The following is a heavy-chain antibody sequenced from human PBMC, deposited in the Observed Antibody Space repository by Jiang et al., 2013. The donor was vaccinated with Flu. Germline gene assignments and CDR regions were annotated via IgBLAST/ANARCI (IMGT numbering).Heavy chain of an antibody. CDR3: AKDTVRAIFGVVKPSDRYWYFDL. D-gene: IGHD3-3*01. CDR1: GFTFSSYA. CDR2: ISGSGGST. J-gene: IGHJ2*01. Sequence: VQLLESGGGLVQPGGSLRLSCAASGFTFSSYAMSWVRQAPGKGLEWVSAISGSGGSTYYADSVKGRFTISRDNSKNTLYLQMNSLRAEDTAVYYCAKDTVRAIFGVVKPSDRYWYFDLWGRGTLVTVSS. V-gene: IGHV3-23*01.